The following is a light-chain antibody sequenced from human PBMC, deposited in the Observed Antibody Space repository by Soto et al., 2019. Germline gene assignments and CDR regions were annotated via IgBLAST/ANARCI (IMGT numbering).Light chain of an antibody. CDR3: QHMRT. V-gene: IGKV1-5*01. CDR1: QNINNW. J-gene: IGKJ1*01. Sequence: DIQMTQSPSTLSASIGDRVTITCRASQNINNWIAWYQQKPGKAPKFLIYDASTLESGVPSRFSGSGFGTEFSLTISSLQPDDFGSYYCQHMRTFGQGTQVDTK. CDR2: DAS.